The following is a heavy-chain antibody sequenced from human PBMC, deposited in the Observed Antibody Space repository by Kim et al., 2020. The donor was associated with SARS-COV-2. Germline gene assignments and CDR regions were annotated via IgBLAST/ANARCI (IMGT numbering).Heavy chain of an antibody. CDR1: GDSVSSNSAA. D-gene: IGHD2-2*02. CDR2: TYYRSKLYN. V-gene: IGHV6-1*01. CDR3: ARTDIVVVPAAISHSWFDP. J-gene: IGHJ5*02. Sequence: SQTLSLTCAISGDSVSSNSAAWYWIRQSPSRGLEWLGRTYYRSKLYNDYAVSVKSRITINPDTSKNQFSLQLNSVTPEDTAVYYCARTDIVVVPAAISHSWFDPCGQGTLVTVSS.